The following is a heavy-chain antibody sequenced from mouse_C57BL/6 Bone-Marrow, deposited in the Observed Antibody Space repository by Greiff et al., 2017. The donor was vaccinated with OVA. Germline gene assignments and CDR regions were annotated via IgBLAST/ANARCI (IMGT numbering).Heavy chain of an antibody. CDR1: GFSLSTFGMG. V-gene: IGHV8-8*01. J-gene: IGHJ1*03. CDR2: IWWDDDK. CDR3: CRRANWDGYFDV. Sequence: QVQLKESGPGILQPSQTLSLTCSFSGFSLSTFGMGVGWIRQPSGKGLEWLAHIWWDDDKYYNPALKSRLTISKDTSKNQVFLKIASVDTADTATYYCCRRANWDGYFDVWGTGTTVTVSS. D-gene: IGHD4-1*01.